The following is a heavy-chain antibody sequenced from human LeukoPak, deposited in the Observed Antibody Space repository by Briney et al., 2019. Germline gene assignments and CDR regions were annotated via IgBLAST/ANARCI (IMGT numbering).Heavy chain of an antibody. CDR1: GGSISSYY. J-gene: IGHJ3*02. V-gene: IGHV4-4*07. CDR3: ARDSTVVTSLGDAFDI. Sequence: PSETLSLTCTVSGGSISSYYWSWIRQPAGKGLEWIGRIYTSGSTNCNPSLKSRVTMSVDTSKNQSSLRLSSVTAADTAVYYCARDSTVVTSLGDAFDIWGQGTMVTVSS. D-gene: IGHD4-23*01. CDR2: IYTSGST.